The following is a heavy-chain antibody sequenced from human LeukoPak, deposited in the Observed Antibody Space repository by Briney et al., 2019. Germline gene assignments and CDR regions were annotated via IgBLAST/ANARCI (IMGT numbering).Heavy chain of an antibody. CDR1: GFTFSSYW. Sequence: PGGSLRLSCAASGFTFSSYWMSWVRQAPGKGLEWVANIKQDGSEKYYVDSVKGRFTISRDNAKNSLYLQMNSLRAEDTAVYYCARLAAADPIYYYYYYMDVWGKGTTVTVSS. J-gene: IGHJ6*03. CDR3: ARLAAADPIYYYYYYMDV. V-gene: IGHV3-7*01. D-gene: IGHD6-13*01. CDR2: IKQDGSEK.